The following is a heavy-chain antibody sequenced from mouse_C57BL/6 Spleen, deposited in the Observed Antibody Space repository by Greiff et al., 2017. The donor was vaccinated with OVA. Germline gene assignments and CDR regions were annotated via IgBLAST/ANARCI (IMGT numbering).Heavy chain of an antibody. V-gene: IGHV1-53*01. CDR1: GYTFTSYW. CDR3: ARGGWYYDYDVDFDY. J-gene: IGHJ2*01. D-gene: IGHD2-4*01. Sequence: VQLKQPGTELVKPGASVKLSCKASGYTFTSYWMHWVKQRPGQGLEWIGNINPSNGGTNYNEKFKSKATLTVDKSSSTAYMQLSSLTSEDSAVYYCARGGWYYDYDVDFDYWGQGTTLTVSS. CDR2: INPSNGGT.